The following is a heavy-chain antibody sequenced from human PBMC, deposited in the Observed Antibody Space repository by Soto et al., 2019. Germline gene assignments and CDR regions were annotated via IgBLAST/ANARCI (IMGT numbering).Heavy chain of an antibody. D-gene: IGHD3-10*01. CDR1: GGTFSSYA. CDR2: IIPIFGTA. V-gene: IGHV1-69*01. CDR3: ARPYYYGSGNYYYYYGMDV. Sequence: QVQLVQSGAEVKKPGSSVKVSCKASGGTFSSYAISWVRQAPGQGLEWMGGIIPIFGTANHAQKFQGRVTITADESTSTAYMELSSLRSEDTAVYYCARPYYYGSGNYYYYYGMDVWGQGTTVTVSS. J-gene: IGHJ6*02.